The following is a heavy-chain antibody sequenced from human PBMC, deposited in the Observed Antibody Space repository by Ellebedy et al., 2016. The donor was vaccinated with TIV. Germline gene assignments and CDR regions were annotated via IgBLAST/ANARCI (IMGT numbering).Heavy chain of an antibody. CDR3: ARRNDYGDYINWFDP. CDR1: GGSISSSSYY. CDR2: IYYSGST. D-gene: IGHD4-17*01. V-gene: IGHV4-39*01. Sequence: MPSGTLSLTCTVSGGSISSSSYYRGWIRQPPGKGLEWIGTIYYSGSTYYNPSLKSRVTISLDTSKNQFSLKLSSVTAADTAVYYCARRNDYGDYINWFDPWGQGTLVTVSS. J-gene: IGHJ5*02.